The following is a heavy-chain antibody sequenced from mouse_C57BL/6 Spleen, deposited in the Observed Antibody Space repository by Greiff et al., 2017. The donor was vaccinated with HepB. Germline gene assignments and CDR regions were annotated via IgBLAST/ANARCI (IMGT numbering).Heavy chain of an antibody. CDR2: IDPENGDT. CDR1: GFNIKDDY. Sequence: EVQLQQSGAELVRPGASVKLSCTASGFNIKDDYMHWVKQRPEQGLEWIGWIDPENGDTEYASKFQGKATIPADTSSNTAYLQLSSLTSEDTAVYYCTTNYGSSYDYWGQGTTLTVSS. V-gene: IGHV14-4*01. J-gene: IGHJ2*01. D-gene: IGHD1-1*01. CDR3: TTNYGSSYDY.